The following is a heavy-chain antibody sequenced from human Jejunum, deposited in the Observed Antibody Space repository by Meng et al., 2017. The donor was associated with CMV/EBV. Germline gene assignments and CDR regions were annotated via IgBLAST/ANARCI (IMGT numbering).Heavy chain of an antibody. CDR1: GYPIRRGYY. J-gene: IGHJ4*02. CDR2: IYHGGST. Sequence: GYPIRRGYYWGWIRQPPGKGLEWIGSIYHGGSTYSNPSLKSRVTMSVDTSKNQFSLKLRSVTAADTAVYYCARDPNWNDRYYFDYWGQGALVTVSS. CDR3: ARDPNWNDRYYFDY. V-gene: IGHV4-38-2*02. D-gene: IGHD1-1*01.